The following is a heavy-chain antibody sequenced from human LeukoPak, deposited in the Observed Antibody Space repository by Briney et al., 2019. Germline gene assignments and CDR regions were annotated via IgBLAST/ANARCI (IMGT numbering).Heavy chain of an antibody. J-gene: IGHJ4*02. CDR3: ARGPYGDSPFDY. D-gene: IGHD4-17*01. Sequence: PGGSPRLSCAASGFTFSSYEMNWVRQAPGKGLEWVSYIGFSGTTIYYADSVKGRFTISRDNAKNSLYLQMNSLRAEDTAVYYCARGPYGDSPFDYWGQGTLVTVSS. V-gene: IGHV3-48*03. CDR2: IGFSGTTI. CDR1: GFTFSSYE.